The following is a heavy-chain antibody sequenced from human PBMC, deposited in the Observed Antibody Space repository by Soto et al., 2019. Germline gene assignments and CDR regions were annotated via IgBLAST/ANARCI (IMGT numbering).Heavy chain of an antibody. V-gene: IGHV4-31*03. Sequence: PSETLSLTCTVSCGSSSSGGYYGIWIRQHPGKVLEWIGYIYYSGSTYYNPSLKSRVTISVDTSKNQFSLKLSSVTAADTAVYYCARGGIAVAGTTPHYYYGMDVWGQGTTVTVS. CDR3: ARGGIAVAGTTPHYYYGMDV. J-gene: IGHJ6*02. D-gene: IGHD6-19*01. CDR2: IYYSGST. CDR1: CGSSSSGGYY.